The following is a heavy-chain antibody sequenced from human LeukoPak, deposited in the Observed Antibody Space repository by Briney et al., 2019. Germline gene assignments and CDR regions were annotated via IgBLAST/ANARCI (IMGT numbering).Heavy chain of an antibody. Sequence: GGSLRLSCAASGFTFSSYAMSWVRQAPGKGLEWVSAISGSGGSTYYADSVKGRFTISRDNSKNTLYLQMNSQRAEDTAVYYCARAGRLYCSSTSCHEGDAFDIWGQGTMVTVSS. CDR2: ISGSGGST. D-gene: IGHD2-2*01. CDR3: ARAGRLYCSSTSCHEGDAFDI. CDR1: GFTFSSYA. J-gene: IGHJ3*02. V-gene: IGHV3-23*01.